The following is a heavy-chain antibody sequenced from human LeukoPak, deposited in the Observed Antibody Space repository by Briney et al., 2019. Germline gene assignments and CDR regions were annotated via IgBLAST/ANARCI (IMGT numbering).Heavy chain of an antibody. CDR1: GGSISTYY. Sequence: SETLSLTCTVSGGSISTYYWSWIRQPPEKGLEWIGYVFYSGSTNYNPSLESRVTISLDTSKNQFSLKLSSVTAADTAVYYCAREGSGWDPFDYWGRGTLVTVSS. J-gene: IGHJ4*02. D-gene: IGHD6-19*01. CDR3: AREGSGWDPFDY. V-gene: IGHV4-59*01. CDR2: VFYSGST.